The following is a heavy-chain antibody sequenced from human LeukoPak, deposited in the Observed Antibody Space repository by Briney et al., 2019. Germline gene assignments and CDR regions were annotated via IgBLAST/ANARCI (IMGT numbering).Heavy chain of an antibody. CDR3: ARDATCSGGNCYSPAWFDP. Sequence: PGGSLRLSCAASGLTFSTYSMNWVRQAPGKGLEWVSTISSSNTYMYYADSVKGRFTISRDNAKNSLFLQMNSLRAEDTALYYCARDATCSGGNCYSPAWFDPWGQGTLVTVSS. CDR1: GLTFSTYS. D-gene: IGHD2-15*01. CDR2: ISSSNTYM. V-gene: IGHV3-21*01. J-gene: IGHJ5*02.